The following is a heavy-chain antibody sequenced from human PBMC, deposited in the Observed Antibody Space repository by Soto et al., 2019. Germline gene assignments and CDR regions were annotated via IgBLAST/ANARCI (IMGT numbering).Heavy chain of an antibody. CDR1: GGTFSSYA. V-gene: IGHV1-69*01. D-gene: IGHD3-3*01. Sequence: QVQLVQSGAEVKKPGSSVKVSCKASGGTFSSYAISWVRQAPGQGLEWMGGIIPIFGTANYAQKFQGRVTITADESTSTAYMELSSLRSEDTAVYYCARGTRGYDFWSGYPPRYYYYGMDVWGQGTTVTVSS. J-gene: IGHJ6*02. CDR3: ARGTRGYDFWSGYPPRYYYYGMDV. CDR2: IIPIFGTA.